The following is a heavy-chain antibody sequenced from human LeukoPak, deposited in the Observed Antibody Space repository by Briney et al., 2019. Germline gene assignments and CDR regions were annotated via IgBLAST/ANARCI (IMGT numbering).Heavy chain of an antibody. D-gene: IGHD3-22*01. CDR3: ARVSDTYYYDSSGYYFY. V-gene: IGHV1-2*02. CDR2: INPNSGGT. Sequence: SVKVSCKASGYTFTGYYMHWVRRAPGQGLEWMGWINPNSGGTNYAQKFQGRVTMTRDTSISTAYMELSRLRSDDTAVYYCARVSDTYYYDSSGYYFYWGQGTLVTVSS. CDR1: GYTFTGYY. J-gene: IGHJ4*02.